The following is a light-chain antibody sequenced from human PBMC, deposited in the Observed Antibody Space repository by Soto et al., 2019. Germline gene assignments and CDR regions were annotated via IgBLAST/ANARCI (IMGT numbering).Light chain of an antibody. Sequence: QSALTQPHSVSGSPGQSVTISCTGTSSDVGNSNYVSWYQQHPGKVPKLIIYRVTGRPSGIPDRFSGSKSGNTASLTISGLQAEDEAEYYCCSYAGTYTPWVFGGGTKLTVL. CDR3: CSYAGTYTPWV. J-gene: IGLJ3*02. CDR2: RVT. CDR1: SSDVGNSNY. V-gene: IGLV2-11*01.